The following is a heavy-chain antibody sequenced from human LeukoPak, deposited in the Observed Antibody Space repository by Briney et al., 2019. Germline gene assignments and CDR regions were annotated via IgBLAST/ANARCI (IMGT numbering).Heavy chain of an antibody. CDR2: INPSGGSI. J-gene: IGHJ4*02. V-gene: IGHV1-46*01. CDR3: AKDQRYCSSARCNDFDY. Sequence: GASVKVSCKASGYTFTSYCMHWVRQTPRQGLEWMGIINPSGGSISYAQNFQGRVTMTRDTSTSTVYMELSSLRSEDTAVYYRAKDQRYCSSARCNDFDYWGQGTLVTVSS. D-gene: IGHD2-2*01. CDR1: GYTFTSYC.